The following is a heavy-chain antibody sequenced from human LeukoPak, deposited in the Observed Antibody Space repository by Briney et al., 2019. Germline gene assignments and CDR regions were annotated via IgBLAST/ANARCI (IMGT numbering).Heavy chain of an antibody. Sequence: SETLSLTCAVYGGSFSDYYWSWIRQPPGKGLEWIGEINHSGSTNYNPSLKSRVTISVDTSKNQFSLKLSAVTAADTAVYYCAGSIAARLDYWGQGTLVTVSS. CDR1: GGSFSDYY. J-gene: IGHJ4*02. CDR2: INHSGST. V-gene: IGHV4-34*01. D-gene: IGHD6-6*01. CDR3: AGSIAARLDY.